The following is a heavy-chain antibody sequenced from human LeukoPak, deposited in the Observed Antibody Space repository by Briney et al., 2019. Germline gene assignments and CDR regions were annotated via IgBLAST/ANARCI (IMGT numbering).Heavy chain of an antibody. Sequence: PSETLSLTCAVYGGSFSGYYWSWIRQPPGKGLEWIGEINHSGSTNYNPSLKSRVTISVDTSKNQFSLKLSSVTAADTAVYYCARGLLSPVGASTFDYWGQGTLVTVSS. J-gene: IGHJ4*02. CDR2: INHSGST. CDR3: ARGLLSPVGASTFDY. V-gene: IGHV4-34*01. CDR1: GGSFSGYY. D-gene: IGHD1-26*01.